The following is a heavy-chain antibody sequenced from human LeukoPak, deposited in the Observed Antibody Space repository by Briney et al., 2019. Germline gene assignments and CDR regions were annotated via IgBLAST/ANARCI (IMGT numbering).Heavy chain of an antibody. CDR2: ITATSSST. V-gene: IGHV3-21*01. J-gene: IGHJ6*04. Sequence: GGSLRLSCAASGFTFSSYGMSWVPHAPGKGLEGVSAITATSSSTHDTDSVKGRFTISRHNPKNSLYLQMNSLRAADMDVYYCAELGITMIGGVWGKGTTVTISS. D-gene: IGHD3-10*02. CDR3: AELGITMIGGV. CDR1: GFTFSSYG.